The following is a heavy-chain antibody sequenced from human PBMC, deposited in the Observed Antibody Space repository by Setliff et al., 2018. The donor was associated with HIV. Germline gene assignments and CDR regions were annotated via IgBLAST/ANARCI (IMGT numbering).Heavy chain of an antibody. CDR2: ISSSGSTI. D-gene: IGHD1-26*01. CDR1: GFTFSDYY. CDR3: VRELGMTSDF. J-gene: IGHJ4*02. V-gene: IGHV3-11*01. Sequence: GSLRLSCAASGFTFSDYYMSWIRQAPGKGLEWVSYISSSGSTIYYADSVKGRFTISRDNSKNTLYLQMNSLRAEDTAVYFCVRELGMTSDFWGQKTLVTVSS.